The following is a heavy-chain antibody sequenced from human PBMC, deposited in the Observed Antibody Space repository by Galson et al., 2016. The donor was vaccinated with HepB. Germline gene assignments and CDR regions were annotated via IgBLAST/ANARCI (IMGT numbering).Heavy chain of an antibody. CDR1: GGSISRSSFF. V-gene: IGHV4-39*01. J-gene: IGHJ5*02. CDR2: IYYSGST. Sequence: ETLSLTCTVSGGSISRSSFFWGWIRQPPGKGLEWIGTIYYSGSTYYNPSLKSRVTLSVDTSKNQFSLQLSSVTAADTAVYYCARQYGEYDWFDPWGQGTLVTVSS. D-gene: IGHD4-17*01. CDR3: ARQYGEYDWFDP.